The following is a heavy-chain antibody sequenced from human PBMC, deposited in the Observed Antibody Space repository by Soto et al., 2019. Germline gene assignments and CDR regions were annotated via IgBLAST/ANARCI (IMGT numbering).Heavy chain of an antibody. V-gene: IGHV3-23*01. J-gene: IGHJ3*01. CDR1: VFTFSTYA. D-gene: IGHD4-17*01. CDR3: AHPRGYGVFDAYDF. Sequence: SLTLSCSASVFTFSTYAMSWFRQAPGKGLEWVSAISGSGSDTYHAESVKGRFTISRDNSISMLYLQMNSLRTEDTAVYYCAHPRGYGVFDAYDFWGQGAMVTVSS. CDR2: ISGSGSDT.